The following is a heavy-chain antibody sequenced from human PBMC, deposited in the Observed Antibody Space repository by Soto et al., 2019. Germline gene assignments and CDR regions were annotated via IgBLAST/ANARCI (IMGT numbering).Heavy chain of an antibody. J-gene: IGHJ4*02. CDR1: GFDFRSYA. D-gene: IGHD5-18*01. CDR2: TSDDGDIQ. Sequence: QVLLVESGGGVAQPGRSLKLSCAASGFDFRSYAMHWVRQSPGKGPVWVAITSDDGDIQYYADSVKGRFTISRDNSKNTLYLQMTSLRTEDAAAYFCGRAVYAAMDPVDYCGQGTLVTVSS. CDR3: GRAVYAAMDPVDY. V-gene: IGHV3-30-3*01.